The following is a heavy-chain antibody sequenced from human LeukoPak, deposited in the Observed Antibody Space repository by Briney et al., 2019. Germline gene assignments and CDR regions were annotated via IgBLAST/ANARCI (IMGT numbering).Heavy chain of an antibody. D-gene: IGHD3-10*01. V-gene: IGHV3-30*18. Sequence: GGSLRLSCAASGFTFSSYGMHWVRQAPGKGLEWVAVISYDGSNKYYADSVKGRFTISRDNSKNTLYLQMNSLRAEDTAVYYCANVSVTTMRFGDLDPWGQGTLVTVSS. CDR1: GFTFSSYG. CDR2: ISYDGSNK. J-gene: IGHJ5*02. CDR3: ANVSVTTMRFGDLDP.